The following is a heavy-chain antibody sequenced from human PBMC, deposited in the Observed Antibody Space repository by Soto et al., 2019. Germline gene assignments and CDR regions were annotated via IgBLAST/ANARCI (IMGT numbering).Heavy chain of an antibody. CDR3: AKDQLGDTAMVSVLSCDP. J-gene: IGHJ5*02. CDR1: GFTFSSYG. CDR2: ISYDGSNK. V-gene: IGHV3-30*18. Sequence: QVQLVESGGGVVQPGRSLRLSCAASGFTFSSYGMHWVRQAPGKGLEWVAVISYDGSNKYYADSVKGRFTISRDNSKNTRYLQMNSLRAEDTAVYYCAKDQLGDTAMVSVLSCDPWGQGTLVTVSS. D-gene: IGHD5-18*01.